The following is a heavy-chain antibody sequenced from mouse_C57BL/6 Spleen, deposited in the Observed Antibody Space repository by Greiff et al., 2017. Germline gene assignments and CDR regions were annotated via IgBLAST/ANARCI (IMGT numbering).Heavy chain of an antibody. J-gene: IGHJ1*03. D-gene: IGHD1-3*01. V-gene: IGHV5-17*01. CDR2: ISSGSSTI. CDR1: GFTFSDYG. CDR3: ARGSKVYFDV. Sequence: EVKLVESGGGLVKPGGSLKLSCAASGFTFSDYGMHWVRQAPEKGLEWVAYISSGSSTIYYADTVKGQFTISRDNAKNTLFLQMTSLRSEDTAMYYCARGSKVYFDVWGTGTTVTVSS.